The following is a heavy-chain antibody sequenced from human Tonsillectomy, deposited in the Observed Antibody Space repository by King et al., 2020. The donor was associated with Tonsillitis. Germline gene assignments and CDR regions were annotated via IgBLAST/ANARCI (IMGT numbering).Heavy chain of an antibody. V-gene: IGHV1-46*01. CDR1: GYSFTNYY. D-gene: IGHD2/OR15-2a*01. CDR3: AREGGSFRHFDL. Sequence: QLVQSGAEVKEPGASLKVSCKASGYSFTNYYMHWVRQAPGQRLEWMGLINPSGTGTGYAQNFQGRITMTRDMSTGTDYMELSSLRSDDTAVYYCAREGGSFRHFDLWGRGTLVTVPS. CDR2: INPSGTGT. J-gene: IGHJ2*01.